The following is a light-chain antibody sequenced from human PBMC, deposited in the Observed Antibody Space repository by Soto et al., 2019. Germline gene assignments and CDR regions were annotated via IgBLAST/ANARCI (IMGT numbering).Light chain of an antibody. J-gene: IGLJ1*01. V-gene: IGLV2-14*01. CDR1: SSDVGIYNY. Sequence: LTQPASVSGSPGHSIAISCTGSSSDVGIYNYVSWYQQHPGKVPKLIIYEVSNRPSGVSNRFSGSKSGNTASLTISGLQAEDEADYYCSSYTTSSTRVFGTGTKVTVL. CDR2: EVS. CDR3: SSYTTSSTRV.